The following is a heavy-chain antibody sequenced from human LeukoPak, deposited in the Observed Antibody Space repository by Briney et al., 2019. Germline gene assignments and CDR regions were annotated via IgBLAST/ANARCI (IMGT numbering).Heavy chain of an antibody. CDR2: ISGSGGST. D-gene: IGHD5-12*01. V-gene: IGHV3-23*01. J-gene: IGHJ4*02. Sequence: PGGSLRLSCAASGFTFNNYAMSWVRQAPGKGLEWVAAISGSGGSTYYADSVRGRFTISRDNSKSILYLQMHSLRVEDTAVYYCAKDNEGGGYSGFDFGDLDYWGQGTLATVSS. CDR3: AKDNEGGGYSGFDFGDLDY. CDR1: GFTFNNYA.